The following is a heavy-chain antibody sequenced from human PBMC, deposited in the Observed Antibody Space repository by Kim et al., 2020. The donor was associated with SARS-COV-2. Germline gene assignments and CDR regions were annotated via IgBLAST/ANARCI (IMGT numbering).Heavy chain of an antibody. J-gene: IGHJ4*02. CDR1: GYTFTSHD. Sequence: ASVKVSCKASGYTFTSHDINWVRQAPGQGLEWMRWINPNSGNTGYAQKFQGRVTMTRNTAINTAYMEVTTLRSDDTAIYYCASGPSGWYDYWGQGTLVTVSS. V-gene: IGHV1-8*01. D-gene: IGHD6-19*01. CDR2: INPNSGNT. CDR3: ASGPSGWYDY.